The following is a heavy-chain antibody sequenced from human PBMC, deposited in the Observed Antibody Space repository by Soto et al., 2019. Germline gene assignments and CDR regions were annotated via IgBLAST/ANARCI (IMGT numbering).Heavy chain of an antibody. CDR3: AKNRLPARWEIPAFDY. J-gene: IGHJ4*02. Sequence: EVQLLESGGGLVPPGGSLRLSCAASGFTFGSYAMGWVRQAPGRGLEWVSGISDSGGSTFHADSVKGRFTISRDNSKDTLYMEMSSLRVEDTAVYYCAKNRLPARWEIPAFDYWGQGTLVAVSS. D-gene: IGHD1-26*01. CDR1: GFTFGSYA. V-gene: IGHV3-23*01. CDR2: ISDSGGST.